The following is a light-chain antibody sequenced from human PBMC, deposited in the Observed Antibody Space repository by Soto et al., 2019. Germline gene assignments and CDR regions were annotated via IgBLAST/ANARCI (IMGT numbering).Light chain of an antibody. V-gene: IGKV3-20*01. Sequence: EMALTQSPDTLSLSPLEWANLSFRVSQSVSSRYLAWYKHKHGQAPRLLIYGANSRATGIQDRFSDSGSGKDFTFTIRGLESEDFEVYYCNWYGRSLSNFGKGTKGDMK. CDR1: QSVSSRY. CDR3: NWYGRSLSN. CDR2: GAN. J-gene: IGKJ1*01.